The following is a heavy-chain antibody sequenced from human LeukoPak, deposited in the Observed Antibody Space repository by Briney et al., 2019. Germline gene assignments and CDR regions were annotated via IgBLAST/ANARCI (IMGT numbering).Heavy chain of an antibody. Sequence: PSETLSLTCTVSGGSISSYYWSWIRQPPGKGLEWIGYIYYSGSTNYNPSLKSRVTISVDTSKNQFSLKLSSVTAADTAVYYCARDSVGYCSGGSCSGNYYYYMDVWGKGTTVTISS. CDR1: GGSISSYY. CDR2: IYYSGST. CDR3: ARDSVGYCSGGSCSGNYYYYMDV. D-gene: IGHD2-15*01. V-gene: IGHV4-59*01. J-gene: IGHJ6*03.